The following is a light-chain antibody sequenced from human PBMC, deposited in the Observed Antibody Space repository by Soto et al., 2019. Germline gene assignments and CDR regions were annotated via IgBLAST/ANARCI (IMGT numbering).Light chain of an antibody. J-gene: IGKJ4*01. CDR3: QQYATSPLT. CDR2: GAL. Sequence: EILFTLDSGAQSLSPGERATLSCLASKGGSSFLAWYQQKPGQAPRLLIYGALSRASGIPDRFSGSGSGTDFTLTISRLEPEDFAVYYCQQYATSPLTFGGGTKVDIK. CDR1: KGGSSF. V-gene: IGKV3-20*01.